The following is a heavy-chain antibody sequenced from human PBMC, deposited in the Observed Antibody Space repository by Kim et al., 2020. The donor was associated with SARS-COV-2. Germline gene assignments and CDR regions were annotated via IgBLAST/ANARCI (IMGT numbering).Heavy chain of an antibody. CDR2: IYHSGST. Sequence: SETLSLTCAVSGGSISSSNWWSWVRQPPGKGLEWIGDIYHSGSTNYNPSLKSRVTISVDKSKNQFSLKLSSVTAADTAVYYCARVRPGIAAASETPFDYWGQGTLVTVSS. J-gene: IGHJ4*02. V-gene: IGHV4-4*02. CDR1: GGSISSSNW. D-gene: IGHD6-13*01. CDR3: ARVRPGIAAASETPFDY.